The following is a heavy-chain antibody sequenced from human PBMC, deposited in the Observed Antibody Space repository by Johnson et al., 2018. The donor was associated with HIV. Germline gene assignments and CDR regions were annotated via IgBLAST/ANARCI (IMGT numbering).Heavy chain of an antibody. CDR1: GFTFSNAS. V-gene: IGHV3-11*06. Sequence: QVQLVESGGGLVKPGGSLRLSCAASGFTFSNASMSWVRQAPGKGLEWVGRIYSDGSSTTYADSVKGRFTISRDNAKNSLYLQMNSLRAEDTAVYYCAIDMGDSAWEDAFDIWGQGTMVTVSP. CDR3: AIDMGDSAWEDAFDI. J-gene: IGHJ3*02. CDR2: IYSDGSST. D-gene: IGHD3-16*01.